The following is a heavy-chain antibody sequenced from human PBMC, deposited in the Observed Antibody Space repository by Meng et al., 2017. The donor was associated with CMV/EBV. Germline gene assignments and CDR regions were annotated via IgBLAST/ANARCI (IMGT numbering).Heavy chain of an antibody. D-gene: IGHD4-17*01. CDR3: ARGHDYGDYALDY. CDR1: GGSFSGYY. J-gene: IGHJ4*02. CDR2: INDSGST. Sequence: SQTLSLTCAVYGGSFSGYYWSWGRQPPGQGLEWIGEINDSGSTNYNASLKSRVTISVDTSKNQFSLKLSSVTAADTAVYYCARGHDYGDYALDYWGQGTLVTVSS. V-gene: IGHV4-34*01.